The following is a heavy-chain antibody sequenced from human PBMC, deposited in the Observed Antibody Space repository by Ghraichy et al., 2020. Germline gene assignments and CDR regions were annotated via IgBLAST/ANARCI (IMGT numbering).Heavy chain of an antibody. V-gene: IGHV4-61*01. CDR2: IYYSGST. Sequence: SETLSLTCTVSGGSVSSGSYYWSWIRQHPGKGLEWIGYIYYSGSTNYNPSLKSRVTISVDTSKNQFSLKLSCVTAADTAVYYCARGNHVGVRATDYWGKGTLVTVS. CDR3: ARGNHVGVRATDY. J-gene: IGHJ4*02. D-gene: IGHD1-14*01. CDR1: GGSVSSGSYY.